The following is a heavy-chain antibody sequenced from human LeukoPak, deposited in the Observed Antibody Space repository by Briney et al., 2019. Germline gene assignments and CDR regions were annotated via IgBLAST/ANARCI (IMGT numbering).Heavy chain of an antibody. CDR3: AREPYDSSGYYYYFDY. CDR1: GFTFSSDA. V-gene: IGHV3-21*01. J-gene: IGHJ4*02. Sequence: GGSLRLSCAASGFTFSSDAMSWVRQAPGKGLEWVSAISGSSSYIYYADSVKGRFTISRDNAKNSLYLQMNSLRAEDTAVYYCAREPYDSSGYYYYFDYWGQGTLVTVSS. D-gene: IGHD3-22*01. CDR2: ISGSSSYI.